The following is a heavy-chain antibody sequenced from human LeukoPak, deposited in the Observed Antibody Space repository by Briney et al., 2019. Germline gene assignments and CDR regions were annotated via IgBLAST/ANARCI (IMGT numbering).Heavy chain of an antibody. V-gene: IGHV1-18*01. D-gene: IGHD2-2*01. CDR3: ARSVDCSSTSCPYFDY. Sequence: APGKVSCKASGYTFSGYAVHWVRQAPGQGLEWMGWISAYNGNTNYAQKLQGRVTMTTDTSTSTAYMELRSLRSDDTAVYYCARSVDCSSTSCPYFDYWGQGTLVTVSS. CDR1: GYTFSGYA. CDR2: ISAYNGNT. J-gene: IGHJ4*02.